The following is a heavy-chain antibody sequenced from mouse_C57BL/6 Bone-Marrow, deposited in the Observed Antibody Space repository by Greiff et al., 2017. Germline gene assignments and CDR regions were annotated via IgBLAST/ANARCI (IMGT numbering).Heavy chain of an antibody. Sequence: QVQLQQPGAELVKPGASVKLSCTASGYTFTRYCMHWVKQRPGQGLEWIGMIHPNSGSTNYNAKFQSKATLTVDTSSSTAYLQRSSLTSEDSAVYYCATGYYFDNWGQGTTLTGSS. CDR1: GYTFTRYC. V-gene: IGHV1-64*01. CDR2: IHPNSGST. J-gene: IGHJ2*01. CDR3: ATGYYFDN.